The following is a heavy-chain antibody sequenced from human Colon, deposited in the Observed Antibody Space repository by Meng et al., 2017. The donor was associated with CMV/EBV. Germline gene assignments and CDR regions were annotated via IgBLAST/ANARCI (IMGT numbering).Heavy chain of an antibody. Sequence: SETLSLTCTVSGDSIGSHYWSWLRQPPGKGLEWVGHVYYSGSATYSPSLRSRITRSVDTSKNQISLNRRSVTAADTAIYFCARGIGHASNNSHDYWGQGTVVTVSS. J-gene: IGHJ4*02. CDR2: VYYSGSA. V-gene: IGHV4-59*11. CDR3: ARGIGHASNNSHDY. D-gene: IGHD1-1*01. CDR1: GDSIGSHY.